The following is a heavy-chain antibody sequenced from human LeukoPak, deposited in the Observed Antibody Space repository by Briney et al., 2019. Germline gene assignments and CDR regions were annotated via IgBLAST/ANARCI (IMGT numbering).Heavy chain of an antibody. CDR3: ARDASYYDFWSGYSPSDAFDI. Sequence: GESLQISCKGSGSIFTSYWNGWVRPLPGKGLEWMGIIYPGDYDTRESPSLQGQVTISANKSNSTSFLQCSRLNAAAAAMYYCARDASYYDFWSGYSPSDAFDIWGQGTMVTVSS. J-gene: IGHJ3*02. CDR2: IYPGDYDT. V-gene: IGHV5-51*01. CDR1: GSIFTSYW. D-gene: IGHD3-3*01.